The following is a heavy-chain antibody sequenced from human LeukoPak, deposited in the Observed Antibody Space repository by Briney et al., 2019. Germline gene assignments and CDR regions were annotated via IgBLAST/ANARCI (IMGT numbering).Heavy chain of an antibody. CDR1: GFTFSSYA. Sequence: GGSLRLSCAASGFTFSSYAMHWVRQAPGKGLEWVANIKQDGSEKYYVDSVKGRFTISRDNAKNSLYLQMNSLRAEDTAVYYCAREYLGMAVWGQGTLVTVSS. J-gene: IGHJ4*02. V-gene: IGHV3-7*01. CDR3: AREYLGMAV. CDR2: IKQDGSEK. D-gene: IGHD5-24*01.